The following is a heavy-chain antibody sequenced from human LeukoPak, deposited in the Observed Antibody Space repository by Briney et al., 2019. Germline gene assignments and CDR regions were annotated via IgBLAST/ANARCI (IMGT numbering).Heavy chain of an antibody. CDR1: GFTFSSYS. V-gene: IGHV3-48*01. CDR3: ARVGSGSYFLDGFDI. D-gene: IGHD1-26*01. Sequence: GGSLRLSCVASGFTFSSYSMNWVRQAPGKGLEWVLYISSSGNTIYNADSVKGRFTISRDNPKNTLYLQMNSLRAEDTAVYYCARVGSGSYFLDGFDIWGQGTMVTVSS. J-gene: IGHJ3*02. CDR2: ISSSGNTI.